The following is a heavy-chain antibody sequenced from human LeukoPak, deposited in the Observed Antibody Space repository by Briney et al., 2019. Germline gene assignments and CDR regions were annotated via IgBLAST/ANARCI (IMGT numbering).Heavy chain of an antibody. CDR2: INPRGGST. V-gene: IGHV1-46*01. D-gene: IGHD3-10*01. CDR1: GYTFTGYY. CDR3: ARVADGSGSSTSFQH. J-gene: IGHJ1*01. Sequence: ASVKVSCKASGYTFTGYYMHWVRQAPGQGLEWMGIINPRGGSTSYAQKFQGRVTMTRDTSTSTVYMELSSLRSEDTAVYYCARVADGSGSSTSFQHWGQGTLVTVSS.